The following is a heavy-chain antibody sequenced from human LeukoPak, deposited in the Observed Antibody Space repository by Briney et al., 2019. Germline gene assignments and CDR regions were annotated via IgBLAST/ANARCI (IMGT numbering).Heavy chain of an antibody. J-gene: IGHJ4*02. Sequence: GGSLRLSCAASGFTFDDYGMSWVRQAPGKGLEWVSGINWNGGSTGYADSVKGRFTISRDNAKNSLYLQMNSLRAEDTAVYYCARIIVGIPEGWYYFDYWGQGTLVTVSS. D-gene: IGHD1-26*01. V-gene: IGHV3-20*04. CDR3: ARIIVGIPEGWYYFDY. CDR2: INWNGGST. CDR1: GFTFDDYG.